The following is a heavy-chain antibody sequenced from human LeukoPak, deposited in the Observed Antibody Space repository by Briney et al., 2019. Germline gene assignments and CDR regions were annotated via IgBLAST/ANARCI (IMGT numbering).Heavy chain of an antibody. Sequence: ASVKVSCKASGYTFTSYDINWVRQATGQGLEWMVWMNPNSGNTGYAQKFQGRVTMTRNNSISTAYMELSSLRSEDTAVYYCARAGGYCGCISCPYYFDYWGQGSLVAVSS. CDR1: GYTFTSYD. D-gene: IGHD2-15*01. CDR2: MNPNSGNT. J-gene: IGHJ4*02. CDR3: ARAGGYCGCISCPYYFDY. V-gene: IGHV1-8*01.